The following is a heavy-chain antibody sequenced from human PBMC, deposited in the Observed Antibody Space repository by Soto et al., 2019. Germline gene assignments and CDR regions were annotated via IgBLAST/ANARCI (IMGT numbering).Heavy chain of an antibody. V-gene: IGHV3-33*01. CDR3: ASADSSGWPFDY. J-gene: IGHJ4*02. CDR2: ILSDGTSK. CDR1: EFTFSTYG. Sequence: GRALRLSCAASEFTFSTYGMHWVRQVPGKGLEWVAVILSDGTSKNYADSVKGRFTISRDNSKNTLYIQMNSMRAEDTAVYYCASADSSGWPFDYWGQGTLVTVSS. D-gene: IGHD6-19*01.